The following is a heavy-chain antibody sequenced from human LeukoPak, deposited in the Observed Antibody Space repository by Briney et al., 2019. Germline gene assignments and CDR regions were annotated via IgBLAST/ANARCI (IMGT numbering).Heavy chain of an antibody. CDR1: GGSISGTSYY. J-gene: IGHJ4*02. CDR3: ARAATFRVDTVMIYYFDY. V-gene: IGHV4-39*07. CDR2: INHSGST. D-gene: IGHD5-18*01. Sequence: PSETLSLTCTVSGGSISGTSYYWAWIRQPPGKGLEWIGEINHSGSTNYNPSLKSRVTISVDTSKNQLSLKLSSVTAADTAVYYCARAATFRVDTVMIYYFDYWGQGTLVTVSS.